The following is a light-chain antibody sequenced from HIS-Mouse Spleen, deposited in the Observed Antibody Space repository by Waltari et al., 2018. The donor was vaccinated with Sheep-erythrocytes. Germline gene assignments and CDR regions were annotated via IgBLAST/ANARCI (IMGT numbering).Light chain of an antibody. CDR3: CSYAGSSTWV. CDR1: SSDVGRYNL. Sequence: QSALTQPASVSGSPGQSITISCTGTSSDVGRYNLVSWYQQHPGKAPKLMIYEGSKRPVGVSNRFSGSKAGNTASLTIAGLQAEDEADYYCCSYAGSSTWVFGGGTKLTVL. CDR2: EGS. V-gene: IGLV2-23*01. J-gene: IGLJ3*02.